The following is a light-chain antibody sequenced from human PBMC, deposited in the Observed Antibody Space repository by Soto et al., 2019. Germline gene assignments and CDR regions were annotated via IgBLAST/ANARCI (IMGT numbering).Light chain of an antibody. Sequence: QSALTQPASVSGSPGQSITISCTGTSSDVDGYNYVSWYQQHPGKAPKLMIYEVSKRPSGVSNRFSGSKSGNTASLTISGLQAEDEGDYYCSSYTSSSTVVFGGGTKLTVL. CDR2: EVS. V-gene: IGLV2-14*01. J-gene: IGLJ2*01. CDR1: SSDVDGYNY. CDR3: SSYTSSSTVV.